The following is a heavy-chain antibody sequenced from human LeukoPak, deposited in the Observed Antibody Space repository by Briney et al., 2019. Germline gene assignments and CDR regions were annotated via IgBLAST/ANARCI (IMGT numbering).Heavy chain of an antibody. CDR2: ISGSYST. CDR3: AKASLTYDRSGYYFFDY. J-gene: IGHJ4*02. Sequence: GGSLRLSCAASEFTFSSHAMSWVRQAPGKGLEWVSSISGSYSTFYGDSVKGRFTISRDNSRNTLYLQMNSLRAEDTAVYYCAKASLTYDRSGYYFFDYWGQGTLVTVSS. CDR1: EFTFSSHA. D-gene: IGHD3-22*01. V-gene: IGHV3-23*01.